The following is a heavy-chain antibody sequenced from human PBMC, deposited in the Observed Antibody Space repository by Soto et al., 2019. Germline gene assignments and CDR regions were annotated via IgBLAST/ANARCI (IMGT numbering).Heavy chain of an antibody. CDR1: GYSYTVCY. D-gene: IGHD2-2*01. V-gene: IGHV1-2*02. CDR3: TRGPEKTNSSFLPDF. Sequence: ALVRLYCKVAGYSYTVCYIGWVRQDPGQGLEWLGWISPNSGVTNYPQQFQGRITMTADSSITTANMEMSSLRSDDTAVYYCTRGPEKTNSSFLPDFWGKRTLVIVSS. CDR2: ISPNSGVT. J-gene: IGHJ4*02.